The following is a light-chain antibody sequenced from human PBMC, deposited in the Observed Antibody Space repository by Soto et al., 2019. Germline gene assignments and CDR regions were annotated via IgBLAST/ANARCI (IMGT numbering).Light chain of an antibody. CDR3: SSYTNTRTYV. Sequence: QSVLTQPPSVSGAPGQRVTISCTGSSSNIGAGYDVHWYQHLPGTAPKLLIYGNSNRPSGVPDRFSGSKSGTSASLAITGLQAEDEADYFCSSYTNTRTYVFGTGTKLTVL. J-gene: IGLJ1*01. V-gene: IGLV1-40*01. CDR1: SSNIGAGYD. CDR2: GNS.